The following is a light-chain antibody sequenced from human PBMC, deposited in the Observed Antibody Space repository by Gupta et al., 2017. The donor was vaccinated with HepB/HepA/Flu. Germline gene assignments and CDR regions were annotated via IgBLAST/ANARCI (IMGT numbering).Light chain of an antibody. V-gene: IGKV1-5*03. Sequence: SWLAWYQQKPGKAPKLLIYKASSLESGVPSRFSGSGSGTEFTLTISSLQPDDFATYYCQQYNSYPYTFGQGTKLEIK. J-gene: IGKJ2*01. CDR1: SW. CDR3: QQYNSYPYT. CDR2: KAS.